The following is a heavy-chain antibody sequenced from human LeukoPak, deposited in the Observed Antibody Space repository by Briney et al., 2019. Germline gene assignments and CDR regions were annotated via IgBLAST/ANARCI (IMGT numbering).Heavy chain of an antibody. V-gene: IGHV3-30*18. CDR2: ISYDGSSK. Sequence: GGSLRLSCTASGFTFSSTGMHWVRQAPGKGLDWVASISYDGSSKKYVDSVKGRFTISRDNSKRTLYLQMNSLRAEDTAVYYCAKARNTAMAYWGQGTLVTVSS. D-gene: IGHD5-18*01. CDR3: AKARNTAMAY. CDR1: GFTFSSTG. J-gene: IGHJ4*02.